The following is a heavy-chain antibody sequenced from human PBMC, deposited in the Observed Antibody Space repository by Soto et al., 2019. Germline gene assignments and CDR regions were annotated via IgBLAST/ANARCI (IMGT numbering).Heavy chain of an antibody. CDR1: GYKFTTYG. Sequence: ASVKVSCKASGYKFTTYGVSWVRQAPGQGLQWMGWISVYDGNTNYAQNFQGRVTMTTDTSTSTAYMELRSLRSDDTAVYYCARVTFYYGSGRGGYFDDWGQGTLVTVSS. V-gene: IGHV1-18*01. J-gene: IGHJ4*02. D-gene: IGHD3-10*01. CDR3: ARVTFYYGSGRGGYFDD. CDR2: ISVYDGNT.